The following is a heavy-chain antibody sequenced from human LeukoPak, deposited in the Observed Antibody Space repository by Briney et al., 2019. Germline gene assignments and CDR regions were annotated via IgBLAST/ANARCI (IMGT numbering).Heavy chain of an antibody. CDR2: IYSSGST. CDR1: GGSISSYY. Sequence: PSETLSLTCTVSGGSISSYYWTWIRQPAGKGLEWFGRIYSSGSTTYTPSLKSRVTMSLDTSKNQFSLKLNSLTAADTAVYFCARGVYDTSGYFLDYWGQGTLVTVSS. J-gene: IGHJ4*02. D-gene: IGHD3-22*01. V-gene: IGHV4-4*07. CDR3: ARGVYDTSGYFLDY.